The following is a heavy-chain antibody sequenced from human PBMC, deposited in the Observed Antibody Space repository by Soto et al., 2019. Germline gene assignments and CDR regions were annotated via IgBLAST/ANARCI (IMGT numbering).Heavy chain of an antibody. CDR1: GFTFSSYG. J-gene: IGHJ4*02. CDR3: AKDRSAMALYHFDY. CDR2: ISYDGSNK. V-gene: IGHV3-30*18. D-gene: IGHD5-18*01. Sequence: GGSLRLSCAASGFTFSSYGMHWVRQAPGKGLEWVAVISYDGSNKYYADSVKGRFTISRDNSKNTLYLQMNSLRAEDTAVYYCAKDRSAMALYHFDYWGQGTLVTVSS.